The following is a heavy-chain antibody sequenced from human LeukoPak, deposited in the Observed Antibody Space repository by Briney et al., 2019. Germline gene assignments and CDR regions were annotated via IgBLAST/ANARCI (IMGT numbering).Heavy chain of an antibody. D-gene: IGHD3-22*01. CDR3: ARYWGPYDNSGAYFDY. V-gene: IGHV4-39*01. CDR2: IYYSGST. J-gene: IGHJ4*02. CDR1: GDSISSSSYY. Sequence: SETLSLTCTVSGDSISSSSYYWVWLRQPPGKGLEWIATIYYSGSTYYNPSLKCRVTISVDTSKNQFSLKLSSVTAADTAMYYCARYWGPYDNSGAYFDYWGQGTLVTVSS.